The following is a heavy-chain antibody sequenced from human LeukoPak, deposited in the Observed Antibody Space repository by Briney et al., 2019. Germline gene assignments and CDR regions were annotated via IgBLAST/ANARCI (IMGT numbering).Heavy chain of an antibody. J-gene: IGHJ5*02. Sequence: ETLSLTCAVSGYSISSSYYWGWSRQPPGKGVEGIGSIYHSGSTYYNPSLKRRVTISVDTSKNQFSLRLSSVTAADTAVYYCARGVAVAANWFDPWGQGTLVTVSS. CDR3: ARGVAVAANWFDP. V-gene: IGHV4-38-2*01. CDR1: GYSISSSYY. CDR2: IYHSGST. D-gene: IGHD6-19*01.